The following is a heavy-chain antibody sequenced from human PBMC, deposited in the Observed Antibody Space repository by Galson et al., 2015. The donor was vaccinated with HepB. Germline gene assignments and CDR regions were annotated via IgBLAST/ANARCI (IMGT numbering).Heavy chain of an antibody. V-gene: IGHV3-30-3*01. J-gene: IGHJ6*02. Sequence: SLRLSCAASGFTFSSYAMHWVRQAPGKGLEWVAVISYDGSNKYYADSVKGRFTISRDNSKNTLYPQMNSLRAEDTAVYYCARDWGMDVWGQGTTVTVSS. CDR1: GFTFSSYA. CDR2: ISYDGSNK. CDR3: ARDWGMDV.